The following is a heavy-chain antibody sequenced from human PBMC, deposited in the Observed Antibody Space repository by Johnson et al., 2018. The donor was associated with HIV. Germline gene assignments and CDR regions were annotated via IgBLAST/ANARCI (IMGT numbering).Heavy chain of an antibody. J-gene: IGHJ3*02. CDR3: ARGRDYYDSSGGQDAFDI. Sequence: VQLVESGGGLIQPGGSLRLSCAASGFTVSSNYMSWVRQVPGKGLEWVAGIGSNGLTIGYVDSVKGRFTIFRNAATKSLYLQMNSLRAEDTALYYCARGRDYYDSSGGQDAFDIWGQGTMVTVSS. CDR1: GFTVSSNY. V-gene: IGHV3-53*01. CDR2: IGSNGLTI. D-gene: IGHD3-22*01.